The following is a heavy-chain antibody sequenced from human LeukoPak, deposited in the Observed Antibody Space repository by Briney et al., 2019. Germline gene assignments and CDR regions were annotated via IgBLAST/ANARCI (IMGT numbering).Heavy chain of an antibody. J-gene: IGHJ4*02. CDR3: AKDRGGVTAVRPTPTPGY. CDR1: GFTFSSSA. D-gene: IGHD6-6*01. Sequence: PGGSLRLSCAASGFTFSSSAMSWVRQAPGKGLEWVSNISGSGSGGSTYYADSVKGRFTISRDNSKNTLYLQMNSLRAEDTAVYYCAKDRGGVTAVRPTPTPGYWGQGTLVTVSS. V-gene: IGHV3-23*01. CDR2: ISGSGSGGST.